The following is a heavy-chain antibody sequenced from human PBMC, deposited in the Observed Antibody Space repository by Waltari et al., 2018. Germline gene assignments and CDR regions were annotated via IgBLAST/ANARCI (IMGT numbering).Heavy chain of an antibody. CDR2: VRPSGKT. Sequence: QLQLQESGPGLVKPSGTLSLTCAVFGDSMLSTELYNWVRQPPGKGLEWIGQVRPSGKTNYNPSFASRVSISVDTYKNQFSLRVTSATAADTAVYYCARDRGRGLYLDPWGPGTLVTVSP. CDR3: ARDRGRGLYLDP. CDR1: GDSMLSTEL. D-gene: IGHD5-12*01. V-gene: IGHV4-4*02. J-gene: IGHJ5*02.